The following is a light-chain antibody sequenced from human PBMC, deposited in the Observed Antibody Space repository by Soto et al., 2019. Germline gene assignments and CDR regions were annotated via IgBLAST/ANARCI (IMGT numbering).Light chain of an antibody. Sequence: QSVLTQPPSVSGAPGQRVTISCTGNRSNIGAGYDVHWYQQPPGTAPKLLIYANVNRPSGVPDRFSGSKSGTSASLAITGLQAEDEADYYCQTWGTGIVVFGGGTKLTVL. CDR2: ANV. CDR1: RSNIGAGYD. CDR3: QTWGTGIVV. V-gene: IGLV1-40*01. J-gene: IGLJ2*01.